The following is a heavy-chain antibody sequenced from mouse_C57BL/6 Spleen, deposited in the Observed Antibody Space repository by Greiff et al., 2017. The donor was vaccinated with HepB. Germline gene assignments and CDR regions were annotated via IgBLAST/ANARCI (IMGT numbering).Heavy chain of an antibody. CDR3: ARKGTLDDYDGGYFDY. D-gene: IGHD2-4*01. J-gene: IGHJ2*01. Sequence: VQLQQSGPELVKPGASVKISCKASGYTFTDYYMNWVKQSHGKSLEWIGDINPNNGGTSYNQKFKGKDTLTVDKSSSTAYMELRSLTSEDSAVYCCARKGTLDDYDGGYFDYWGQGTTLTVSS. V-gene: IGHV1-26*01. CDR2: INPNNGGT. CDR1: GYTFTDYY.